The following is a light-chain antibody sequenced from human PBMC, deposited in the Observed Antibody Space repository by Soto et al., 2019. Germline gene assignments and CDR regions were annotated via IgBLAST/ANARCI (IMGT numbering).Light chain of an antibody. CDR3: KQYNNWPPT. CDR1: QSARSS. Sequence: EVVMTQSPATLSVSPGERATLSCKASQSARSSLGWYQQKPGQPPRLLIHDVYIRATGIQARFNGSGSGTEFTLTIRSLQSEDFAVYYCKQYNNWPPTFGQGTRLEIK. CDR2: DVY. J-gene: IGKJ5*01. V-gene: IGKV3-15*01.